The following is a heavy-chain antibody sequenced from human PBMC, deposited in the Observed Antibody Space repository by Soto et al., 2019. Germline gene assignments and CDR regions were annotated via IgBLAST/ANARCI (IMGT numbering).Heavy chain of an antibody. D-gene: IGHD1-26*01. CDR3: ATIVGALYNCFGP. CDR2: FDPEEGET. CDR1: GYTLTELS. Sequence: ASVKVSCKVSGYTLTELSMHWVRQAPGKGLEWMGGFDPEEGETIYAQKFQGRVTMTEDTSTDTAYMELSSLRSEDTAVYYGATIVGALYNCFGPWGQGTRVTAAS. J-gene: IGHJ5*02. V-gene: IGHV1-24*01.